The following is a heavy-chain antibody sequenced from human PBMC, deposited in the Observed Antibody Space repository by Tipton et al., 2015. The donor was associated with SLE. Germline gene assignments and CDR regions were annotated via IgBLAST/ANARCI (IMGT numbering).Heavy chain of an antibody. V-gene: IGHV3-23*01. D-gene: IGHD5-24*01. CDR1: GFTFSSYD. CDR3: AKKRDDYNTAFDH. J-gene: IGHJ4*02. CDR2: ISKSGDIT. Sequence: GSLRLSCEASGFTFSSYDMTWVRQASGKGLEWVARISKSGDITYYADSVKGRATISRDNSKGRLYVEVKNLRAEDTAMYYCAKKRDDYNTAFDHWGQGTLVTVSS.